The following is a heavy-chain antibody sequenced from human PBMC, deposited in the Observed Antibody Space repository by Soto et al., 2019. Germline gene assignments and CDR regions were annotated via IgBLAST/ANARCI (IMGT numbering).Heavy chain of an antibody. CDR3: ARDSRGYYDSNGYYYGMDV. CDR2: ISSSISYT. CDR1: GFTFSDYY. J-gene: IGHJ6*02. V-gene: IGHV3-11*06. Sequence: GGSLRLSCAASGFTFSDYYMSWIRQAPGKGLEWVSYISSSISYTNYADSVKGRFTISRDNAKNSLYLQMNSLRAEDTAVYYCARDSRGYYDSNGYYYGMDVWGQGTTVTVSS. D-gene: IGHD3-22*01.